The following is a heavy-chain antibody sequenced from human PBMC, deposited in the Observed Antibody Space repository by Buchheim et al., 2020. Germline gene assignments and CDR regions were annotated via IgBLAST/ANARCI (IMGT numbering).Heavy chain of an antibody. Sequence: QVTLRESGPALVKPTQTLTLTCSFSGFSLSTNRMCVGWMRQPPGKALEWLARIDWDEDEYYSASLRARLTISKATSRNQVVLTLTNVGPADTGTYYCARSPTDYFYQYGMDVWGQGTT. CDR2: IDWDEDE. CDR1: GFSLSTNRMC. CDR3: ARSPTDYFYQYGMDV. V-gene: IGHV2-70*15. J-gene: IGHJ6*02.